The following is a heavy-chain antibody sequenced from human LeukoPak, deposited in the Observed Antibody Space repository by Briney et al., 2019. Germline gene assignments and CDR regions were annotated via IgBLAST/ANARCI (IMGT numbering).Heavy chain of an antibody. D-gene: IGHD2-2*01. Sequence: SETLSLTCTVSGGSISSGNYYWSWIRQPAGKGLEWIGSIYYSGSTYYNPSLKSRVTISVDTSKNQFSLKLSSVTAADTAVYYCARQEHCSSTSCPYYYYYYMDVWGKGTTVTVSS. CDR2: IYYSGST. V-gene: IGHV4-39*01. CDR1: GGSISSGNYY. CDR3: ARQEHCSSTSCPYYYYYYMDV. J-gene: IGHJ6*03.